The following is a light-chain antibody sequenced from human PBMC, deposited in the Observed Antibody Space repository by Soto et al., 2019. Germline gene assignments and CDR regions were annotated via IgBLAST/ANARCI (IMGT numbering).Light chain of an antibody. CDR2: DAS. Sequence: EIVLTQSPATLSLSPGERVTLSCRASQSVSSDLAWYQQKPGQAPRLLIYDASNRATGIPARFSGSGYGTDFTLTISSLEPEDFAVYYCQHRSNWPPLSFGQGTRLEIK. V-gene: IGKV3-11*01. J-gene: IGKJ5*01. CDR3: QHRSNWPPLS. CDR1: QSVSSD.